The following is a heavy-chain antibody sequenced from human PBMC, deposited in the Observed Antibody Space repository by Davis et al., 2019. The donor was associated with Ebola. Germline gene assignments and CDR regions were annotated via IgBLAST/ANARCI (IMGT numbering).Heavy chain of an antibody. J-gene: IGHJ4*02. Sequence: ASVKVSCKASGYTFTSYGISWVRQAPGQGLEWMGWISAYNGNTNYAQKLQGRVTMTTDTSTSTAYMELRSLRSDDTAVYYCAREAGDYYYGSGSYSDYWGQGTLVTVSS. CDR1: GYTFTSYG. D-gene: IGHD3-10*01. V-gene: IGHV1-18*01. CDR3: AREAGDYYYGSGSYSDY. CDR2: ISAYNGNT.